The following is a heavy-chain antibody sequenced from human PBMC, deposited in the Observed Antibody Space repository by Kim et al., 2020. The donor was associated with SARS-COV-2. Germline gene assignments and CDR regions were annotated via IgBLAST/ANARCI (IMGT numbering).Heavy chain of an antibody. Sequence: SETLSLTCAVYGGSFSGYYWSWIRQPPGKGLEWIGEINHSGSTNYNPSLKSRVTISVDTSKNQFSLKLSSVTAADTAVYYCARVSSYSGKTGSWGQGTLVSVSS. V-gene: IGHV4-34*01. CDR3: ARVSSYSGKTGS. CDR1: GGSFSGYY. J-gene: IGHJ4*02. D-gene: IGHD1-26*01. CDR2: INHSGST.